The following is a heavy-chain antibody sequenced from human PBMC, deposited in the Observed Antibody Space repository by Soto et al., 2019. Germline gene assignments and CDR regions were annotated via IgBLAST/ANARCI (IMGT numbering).Heavy chain of an antibody. CDR3: AEAEHYGGNSGLDY. V-gene: IGHV3-43*01. Sequence: EVQLVESGGVVLQPGGSLRLPWAAAVFTFEDYTMHWVRQAPGKGLEWVSLISWDGGSTYYADAVKGRFTTSSNNSKNSLSLKMNSLRTEDTALYYCAEAEHYGGNSGLDYWGQGTLVTVSS. CDR1: VFTFEDYT. CDR2: ISWDGGST. J-gene: IGHJ4*02. D-gene: IGHD4-17*01.